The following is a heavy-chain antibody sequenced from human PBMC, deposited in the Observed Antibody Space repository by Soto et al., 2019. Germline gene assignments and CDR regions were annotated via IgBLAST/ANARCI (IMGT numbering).Heavy chain of an antibody. CDR1: GGTFSSYA. CDR2: IIPIFGTA. V-gene: IGHV1-69*13. J-gene: IGHJ6*02. D-gene: IGHD3-10*01. CDR3: ARKGSRSHMVRGVIKGYGMDV. Sequence: ASVKVSCKASGGTFSSYAISWVRQAPGQGLEWMGGIIPIFGTANYAQKFQGRVTITADESTSTAYMELSSLRSEDTAVYYCARKGSRSHMVRGVIKGYGMDVWGQGTTVTVSS.